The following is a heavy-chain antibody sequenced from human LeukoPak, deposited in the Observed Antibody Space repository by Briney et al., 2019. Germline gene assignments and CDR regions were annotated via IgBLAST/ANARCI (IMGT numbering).Heavy chain of an antibody. CDR2: IFYSGST. V-gene: IGHV4-39*01. D-gene: IGHD4-17*01. J-gene: IGHJ4*01. CDR1: SGSISTSNYY. Sequence: PSETLSLTCTVSSGSISTSNYYWGWVRQPPGKALEWIGNIFYSGSTYYNPSLKSRVTISVDTSKNQFSLKLTSVTAADTAVYYCARAPGTTFDYWGHGNMVTVSS. CDR3: ARAPGTTFDY.